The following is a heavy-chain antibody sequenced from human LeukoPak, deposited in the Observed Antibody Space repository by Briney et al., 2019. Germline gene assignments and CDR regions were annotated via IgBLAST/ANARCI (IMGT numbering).Heavy chain of an antibody. Sequence: GGSLRLSCAASGFTFSSYAMHWVRQAAGKGLERVAFIRYDGSNKYYADSVKGRFTISRDNSKNTLYLQMEGLRAGDTALYYCAKNMATLPCCSSSDSWGQGTMLTVS. CDR2: IRYDGSNK. D-gene: IGHD4-23*01. V-gene: IGHV3-30*02. CDR3: AKNMATLPCCSSSDS. CDR1: GFTFSSYA. J-gene: IGHJ3*01.